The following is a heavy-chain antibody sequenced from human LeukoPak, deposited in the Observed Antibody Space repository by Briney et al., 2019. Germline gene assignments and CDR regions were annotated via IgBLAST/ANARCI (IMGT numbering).Heavy chain of an antibody. J-gene: IGHJ6*03. CDR1: GYTFTGYY. Sequence: ASVKVSCKASGYTFTGYYMHWVRQAPGQGLEWMGRINPNSGGTNYAQKFQGRVTMTRDTSISTAYMELSRLRSDDTAVYYCARDLGPRVAVAAPHYYYYMDVWGKGTTVTVSS. CDR2: INPNSGGT. V-gene: IGHV1-2*06. CDR3: ARDLGPRVAVAAPHYYYYMDV. D-gene: IGHD2-15*01.